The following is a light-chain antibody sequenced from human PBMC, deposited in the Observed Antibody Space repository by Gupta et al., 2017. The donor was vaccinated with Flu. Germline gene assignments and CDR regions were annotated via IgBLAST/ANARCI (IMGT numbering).Light chain of an antibody. Sequence: QSALTQHASVSGSPGQSITIFCTGTSSDIGGYNYVSWYLQHPGKAPKLMIYEVTTRPSGVSNRFSGSKSGNTASLTVSGLQAEDEADYFCGSYTSSSTWVFGGGTKLTVL. CDR2: EVT. CDR1: SSDIGGYNY. V-gene: IGLV2-14*01. J-gene: IGLJ3*02. CDR3: GSYTSSSTWV.